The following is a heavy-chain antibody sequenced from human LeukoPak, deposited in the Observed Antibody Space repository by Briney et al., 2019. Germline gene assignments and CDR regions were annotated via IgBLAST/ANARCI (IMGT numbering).Heavy chain of an antibody. D-gene: IGHD2-8*01. CDR2: MNPNSGNT. J-gene: IGHJ4*02. Sequence: GSVKVSCKASGYSFTSYGVTWVRQAPGQGLEWMGWMNPNSGNTAYAQKFQGRVTITSDTSITTAYMELSSLRSEDTAVYYCATSLFCSNGVCYTGGYYFDYWGQGTLLTVSS. V-gene: IGHV1-8*03. CDR3: ATSLFCSNGVCYTGGYYFDY. CDR1: GYSFTSYG.